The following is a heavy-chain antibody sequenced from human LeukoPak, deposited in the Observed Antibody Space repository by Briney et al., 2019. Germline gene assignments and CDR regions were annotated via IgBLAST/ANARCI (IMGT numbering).Heavy chain of an antibody. V-gene: IGHV3-7*04. CDR3: AGGVGGGSYGMDV. J-gene: IGHJ6*02. CDR1: GVTFSSDC. D-gene: IGHD3-16*01. Sequence: GGALRLSCAASGVTFSSDCMSWVRQAPGKGLEWVANIKQDGSAKYYVDSVKRRFTISRDTTKNSLYLQKNTLRAENTGVYYCAGGVGGGSYGMDVWGQGTTVTVSS. CDR2: IKQDGSAK.